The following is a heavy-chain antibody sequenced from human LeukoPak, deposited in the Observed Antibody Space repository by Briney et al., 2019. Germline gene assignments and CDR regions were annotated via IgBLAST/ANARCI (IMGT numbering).Heavy chain of an antibody. CDR2: IRYDGSNK. V-gene: IGHV3-30*02. J-gene: IGHJ4*02. CDR1: GFTFSSYG. D-gene: IGHD3-10*01. CDR3: AKDRGSYYRERFY. Sequence: GGSLRLSCAASGFTFSSYGMHWVRQAPGKGLEWVAFIRYDGSNKYYADSVKGRFTISRDNSKNTLYLQMNSLRAEDTAVYYCAKDRGSYYRERFYWGQGTLVTVSS.